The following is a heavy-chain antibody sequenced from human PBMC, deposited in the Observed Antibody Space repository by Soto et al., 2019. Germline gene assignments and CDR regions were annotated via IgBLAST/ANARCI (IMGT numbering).Heavy chain of an antibody. Sequence: GGSLRLSCAASGFTFSSYAMSWVRQAPGKGLEWVSAISGSGGSTYYADSVKGRFTISRDNSKNTLYLQMNSLRAEDTAVYYCAKGDSSGWILYYYYGMDVWDQGTTVTVSS. J-gene: IGHJ6*02. CDR2: ISGSGGST. D-gene: IGHD6-19*01. V-gene: IGHV3-23*01. CDR1: GFTFSSYA. CDR3: AKGDSSGWILYYYYGMDV.